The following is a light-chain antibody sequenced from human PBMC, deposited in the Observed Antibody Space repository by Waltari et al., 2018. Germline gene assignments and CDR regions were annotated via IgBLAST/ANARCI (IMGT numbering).Light chain of an antibody. CDR2: DVP. J-gene: IGKJ4*01. CDR3: QQYNNWPPLT. V-gene: IGKV3-15*01. CDR1: QSVSSN. Sequence: EIVMTQSPATLSVSPGERATLSCRASQSVSSNLAWYQQNPGQAPRLLIYDVPTRATGIPARFSGSGSGTEFTLTISSLQSEDFAVYYCQQYNNWPPLTFGGGTKVEIK.